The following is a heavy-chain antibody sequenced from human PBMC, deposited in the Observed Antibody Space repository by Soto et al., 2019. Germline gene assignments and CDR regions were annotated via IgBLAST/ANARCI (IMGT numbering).Heavy chain of an antibody. J-gene: IGHJ6*02. Sequence: PGGSLRLSCAASGFTFSSYWMSWVRQAPGKGLEWVANIKQDGSEKYYVDSVKGRFTISRDNAKSSLYLQMNSLRAEDTAVYYCASQSDFWSGYYHDYYYGMDVWGQGTTVTVSS. V-gene: IGHV3-7*03. CDR3: ASQSDFWSGYYHDYYYGMDV. D-gene: IGHD3-3*01. CDR2: IKQDGSEK. CDR1: GFTFSSYW.